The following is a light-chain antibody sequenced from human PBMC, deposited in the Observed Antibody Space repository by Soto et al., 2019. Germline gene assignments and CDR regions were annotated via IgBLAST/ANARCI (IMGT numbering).Light chain of an antibody. V-gene: IGKV3-15*01. J-gene: IGKJ5*01. CDR2: DTY. CDR1: QSVSIK. CDR3: QQYNKWPPIT. Sequence: EMLMTQSPASLSLSPGESATLSCRVSQSVSIKLAWYQQKPGQAPRLIIYDTYTRATGIPARFSGSGSGTEFTLTISSLQSEDFAVYYCQQYNKWPPITFGQGTRLEIK.